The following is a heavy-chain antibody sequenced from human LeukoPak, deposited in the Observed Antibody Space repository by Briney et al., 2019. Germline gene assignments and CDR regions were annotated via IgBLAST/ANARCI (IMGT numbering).Heavy chain of an antibody. CDR3: ARDQEGYCSGGSCYSPAFDI. CDR1: GFTFSSYA. Sequence: GGSLRLSCAASGFTFSSYAMHRVRQAPGKGLEYVSATSSNGGSTYYANSVKGRFTISRDNSKNTLYLQMGSLRAEDMAVYYCARDQEGYCSGGSCYSPAFDIWGQGTMVTVSS. V-gene: IGHV3-64*01. D-gene: IGHD2-15*01. CDR2: TSSNGGST. J-gene: IGHJ3*02.